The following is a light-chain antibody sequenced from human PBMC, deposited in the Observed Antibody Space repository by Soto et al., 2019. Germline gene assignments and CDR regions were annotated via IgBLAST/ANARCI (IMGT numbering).Light chain of an antibody. Sequence: QSALTQPASVSGSPGQSITISCTGSSSDVGGYNYVSWYQHHPGKAPKLIIYEVNNRPSGVSNRFSGSKSGNTASLTISGIQAEDEADYYCSSYASSSSVVFGGSVVFGGGTKLTVL. V-gene: IGLV2-14*01. CDR3: SSYASSSSVVFGGSVV. CDR1: SSDVGGYNY. CDR2: EVN. J-gene: IGLJ2*01.